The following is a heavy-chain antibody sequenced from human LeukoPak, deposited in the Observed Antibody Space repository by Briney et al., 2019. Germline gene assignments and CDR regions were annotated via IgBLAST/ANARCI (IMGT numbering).Heavy chain of an antibody. CDR2: ISASGGST. V-gene: IGHV3-23*01. J-gene: IGHJ4*02. D-gene: IGHD2-2*01. Sequence: GGSLRLSCAASGFTFSSYAMSWVRQAPGKGLEWVSAISASGGSTYYADSVKGRFTISRDNSQNTLYLQVNSLRAEDTAVYYCAKGLVPAAIRVVDYWGQGTLVTVSS. CDR1: GFTFSSYA. CDR3: AKGLVPAAIRVVDY.